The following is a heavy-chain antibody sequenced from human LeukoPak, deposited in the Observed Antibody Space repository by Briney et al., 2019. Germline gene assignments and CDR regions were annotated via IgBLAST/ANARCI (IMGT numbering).Heavy chain of an antibody. CDR2: IYYSGST. J-gene: IGHJ4*02. D-gene: IGHD5-12*01. CDR1: GGFISSYY. CDR3: ARDSGRGYSGYGG. V-gene: IGHV4-59*12. Sequence: PSETLSLTCTVPGGFISSYYWSWIRQPPGKGLEWIGYIYYSGSTNYNPSLKSRVTISVDKSKNQFSLKLSSVTAADTAVYYCARDSGRGYSGYGGWGQGTLVTVSS.